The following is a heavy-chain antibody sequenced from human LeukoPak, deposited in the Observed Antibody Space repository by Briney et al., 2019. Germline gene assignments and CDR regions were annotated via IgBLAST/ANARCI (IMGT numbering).Heavy chain of an antibody. CDR2: MNLNSGNT. Sequence: ASVKVSCKASGYTFNNYDINWVRQAPGQGLEWMGWMNLNSGNTGYAQKFQGRFTLTRETFISTAYMELRSLRSDDTAVYYCATLGDVLRLFPLISLDGMDVWGQGTTVTVSS. V-gene: IGHV1-8*01. J-gene: IGHJ6*02. D-gene: IGHD3-3*01. CDR3: ATLGDVLRLFPLISLDGMDV. CDR1: GYTFNNYD.